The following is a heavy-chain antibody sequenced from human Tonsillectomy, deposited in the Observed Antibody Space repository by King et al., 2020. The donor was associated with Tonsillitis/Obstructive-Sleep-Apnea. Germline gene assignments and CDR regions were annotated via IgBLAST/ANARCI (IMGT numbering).Heavy chain of an antibody. CDR2: ISGSGRST. Sequence: VQLVESGGGLVQPGGSLRLSCAASGFTFSSYAMNWVRQAPGKGLEWVSAISGSGRSTYYADSVQGRFTISRDNSKNTLYLQMNSLRAEDTAVYYCAKDSVGGFCSGGSLYPTLDYWGPGTLGTVSS. J-gene: IGHJ4*02. CDR1: GFTFSSYA. CDR3: AKDSVGGFCSGGSLYPTLDY. V-gene: IGHV3-23*04. D-gene: IGHD2-15*01.